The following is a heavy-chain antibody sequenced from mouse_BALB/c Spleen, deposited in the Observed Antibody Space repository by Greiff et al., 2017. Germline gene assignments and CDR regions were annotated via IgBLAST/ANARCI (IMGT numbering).Heavy chain of an antibody. Sequence: VQLQQSGAELARPGASVKLSCKASGYTFTSYWMQWVKQRPGQGLEWIGAIYPGDGDTRYTQKFKRKATLTADKSSSTAYMQLSSLASEDSAVYYCAREGAYWGQGTSVTVSS. D-gene: IGHD3-1*01. CDR2: IYPGDGDT. J-gene: IGHJ4*01. CDR3: AREGAY. CDR1: GYTFTSYW. V-gene: IGHV1-87*01.